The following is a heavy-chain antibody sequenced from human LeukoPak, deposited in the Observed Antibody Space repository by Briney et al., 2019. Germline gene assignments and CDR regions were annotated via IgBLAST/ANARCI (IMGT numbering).Heavy chain of an antibody. Sequence: GGSLRLSCAASGFTFSSYAMNWVRQAPGKGLEWVSYISSSGSTIYYADSVKGRFTISRDNAKNSLYLQMNSLRAEDTAVYYCARVRGAERYFDYWGQGTLVTVSS. D-gene: IGHD1-1*01. V-gene: IGHV3-48*04. J-gene: IGHJ4*02. CDR3: ARVRGAERYFDY. CDR1: GFTFSSYA. CDR2: ISSSGSTI.